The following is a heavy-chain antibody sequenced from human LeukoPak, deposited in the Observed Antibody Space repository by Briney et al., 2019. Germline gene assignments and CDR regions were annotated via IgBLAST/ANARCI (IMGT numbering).Heavy chain of an antibody. Sequence: RRSLRLSPAGSRFTSSSYAIHWLRQAPGKGVEWVTFISHDGRNQYYADSAKGRFTISRDNSMNTLYLQMSSLRAEDTAVYYCARGVSIAAAGDSFDIWGQGTLVTVSS. V-gene: IGHV3-30*14. J-gene: IGHJ3*02. CDR3: ARGVSIAAAGDSFDI. CDR1: RFTSSSYA. D-gene: IGHD6-13*01. CDR2: ISHDGRNQ.